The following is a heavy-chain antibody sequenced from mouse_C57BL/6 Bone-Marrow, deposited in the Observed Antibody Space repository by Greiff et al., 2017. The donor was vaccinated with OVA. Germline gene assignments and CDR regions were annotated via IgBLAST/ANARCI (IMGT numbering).Heavy chain of an antibody. CDR3: ARGSTMITTSYYYAMDY. CDR1: GFSLTSYG. J-gene: IGHJ4*01. D-gene: IGHD2-4*01. V-gene: IGHV2-6*03. Sequence: QVQLKESGPGLVAPSQSLSITCTVSGFSLTSYGVHWVRQSPGKGLEWLVVIWSDGSTTYNSALKSRLSISKDNSKSQVFLKMNSLQTDDTAMYYCARGSTMITTSYYYAMDYWGQGTSVTVSS. CDR2: IWSDGST.